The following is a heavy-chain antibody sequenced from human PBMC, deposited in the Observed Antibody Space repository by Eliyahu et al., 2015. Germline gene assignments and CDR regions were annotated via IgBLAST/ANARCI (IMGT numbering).Heavy chain of an antibody. D-gene: IGHD3-16*01. Sequence: EVQLVQSGAEVKKPGXXLKIXCKGSGYSFTXXXRGWVXQMPGKGLEWMGVISPGDSDTRYSPSFQGQVTISADKSISTAYLQWSSLKASDTAMYYCARPTPAPRRGPGGDAFDIWGQGTMVTVSS. CDR3: ARPTPAPRRGPGGDAFDI. CDR1: GYSFTXXX. J-gene: IGHJ3*02. V-gene: IGHV5-51*01. CDR2: ISPGDSDT.